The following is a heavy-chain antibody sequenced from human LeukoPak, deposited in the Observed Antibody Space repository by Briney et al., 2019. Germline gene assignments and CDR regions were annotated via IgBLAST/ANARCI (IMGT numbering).Heavy chain of an antibody. V-gene: IGHV3-74*01. D-gene: IGHD1-26*01. CDR3: SWDHTGKEDI. CDR1: GSTFSQYW. CDR2: INPDGSRT. Sequence: PGGSLRLSCAASGSTFSQYWMHWVRQAPGKGLVWVSRINPDGSRTDYADSVAGRFTISRDNAKNTLYLQMNSLRADDTAVYYCSWDHTGKEDIWGQGTMVTVSS. J-gene: IGHJ3*02.